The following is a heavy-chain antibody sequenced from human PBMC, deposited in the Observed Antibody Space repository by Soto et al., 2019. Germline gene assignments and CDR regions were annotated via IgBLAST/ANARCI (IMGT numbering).Heavy chain of an antibody. CDR3: LRRKDYHDSTVYYFFDP. D-gene: IGHD3-22*01. J-gene: IGHJ5*02. V-gene: IGHV1-18*01. Sequence: ASVKVSCKASGYTFSNYGIAWVRQAPGQGPEWMGWISGNNGNTNYPQKFQDRVTMTTDTSTYTAYMELRSLRSDDTAVYYCLRRKDYHDSTVYYFFDPWGQGTPVTVSS. CDR2: ISGNNGNT. CDR1: GYTFSNYG.